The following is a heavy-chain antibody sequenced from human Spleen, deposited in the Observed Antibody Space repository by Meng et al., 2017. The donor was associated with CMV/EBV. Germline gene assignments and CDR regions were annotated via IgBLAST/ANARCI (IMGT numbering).Heavy chain of an antibody. CDR1: GFTFGRYW. J-gene: IGHJ6*02. Sequence: GGSLRLSCAASGFTFGRYWMHWVRHAPGKGLVWVSRINTDGTYIHYADSVRGRFTISRDNSKNTLYLQMNSLRAEDTAVYYCARLRDCTSTSCLGYYYYGMDVWGQGTTVTVSS. D-gene: IGHD2-2*01. V-gene: IGHV3-74*01. CDR2: INTDGTYI. CDR3: ARLRDCTSTSCLGYYYYGMDV.